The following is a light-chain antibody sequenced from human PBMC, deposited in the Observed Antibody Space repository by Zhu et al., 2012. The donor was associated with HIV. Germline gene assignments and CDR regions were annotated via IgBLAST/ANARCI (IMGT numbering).Light chain of an antibody. CDR2: GAS. J-gene: IGKJ4*01. CDR3: QQRSNWPLT. CDR1: QSVRTD. Sequence: ETVMTQSPATLSVSPGERATLSCRASQSVRTDLAWYQQKPGQAPRLLIYGASARATGIPARFSGSGSGTDFTLTISSLEPEDFALYYCQQRSNWPLTFGGGTKVEIK. V-gene: IGKV3-11*01.